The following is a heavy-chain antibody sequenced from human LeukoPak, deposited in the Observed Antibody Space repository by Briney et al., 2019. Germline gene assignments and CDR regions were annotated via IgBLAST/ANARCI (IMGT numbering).Heavy chain of an antibody. CDR3: ATNYDLDS. CDR1: GFLFSSFG. V-gene: IGHV3-23*01. D-gene: IGHD1-7*01. CDR2: ISGSGDST. J-gene: IGHJ4*02. Sequence: GGPLRLSCAASGFLFSSFGMSWVRQAPGKGLEWVSGISGSGDSTDYADSVKGRFTISRDNSKNTLYLQMSSLRAEDAALYYCATNYDLDSWGQGTLVTVSS.